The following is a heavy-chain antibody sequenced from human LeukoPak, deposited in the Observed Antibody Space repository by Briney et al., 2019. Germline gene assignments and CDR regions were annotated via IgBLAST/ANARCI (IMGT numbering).Heavy chain of an antibody. D-gene: IGHD1-1*01. V-gene: IGHV6-1*01. Sequence: QTLSLTCAISGDSVSTHSVAYNSISQSPSRGLDWLGRTYYRSKSNSEYSVSLRRRITVNIDTSKNQFSLPLTSVTPDDTAVYYCARDVRGTALYFESWGQGTLVTVSS. CDR3: ARDVRGTALYFES. J-gene: IGHJ4*02. CDR1: GDSVSTHSVA. CDR2: TYYRSKSNS.